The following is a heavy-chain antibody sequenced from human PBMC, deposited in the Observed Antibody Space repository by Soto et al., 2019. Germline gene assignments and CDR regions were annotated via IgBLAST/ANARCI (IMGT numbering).Heavy chain of an antibody. CDR3: ARHIVVVTATRGNDFDS. J-gene: IGHJ4*02. V-gene: IGHV4-31*03. D-gene: IGHD2-21*02. Sequence: PSETLSLTCTVSGGSISSGGYYWSWIRQHPGKGLEWIGYIYHSGTTYYNPSLKSRVTISVDTSKNQFSLKLSSVTAADTAVYYCARHIVVVTATRGNDFDSWAQGTLVPVSS. CDR1: GGSISSGGYY. CDR2: IYHSGTT.